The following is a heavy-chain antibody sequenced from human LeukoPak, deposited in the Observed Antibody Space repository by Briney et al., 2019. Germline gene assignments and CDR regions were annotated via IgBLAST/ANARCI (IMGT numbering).Heavy chain of an antibody. J-gene: IGHJ3*02. CDR1: GFTFSSYA. D-gene: IGHD1-26*01. CDR3: ARGVVGATFAFDI. V-gene: IGHV3-30*14. CDR2: ISYDGSNK. Sequence: QSGGSLRLSCAASGFTFSSYAMHWVRQAPGKGLEWVAVISYDGSNKYYADSVKGRFTISRENAKNSLYLQMNSLRAGDTAVYYCARGVVGATFAFDIWGQGTMVTVSS.